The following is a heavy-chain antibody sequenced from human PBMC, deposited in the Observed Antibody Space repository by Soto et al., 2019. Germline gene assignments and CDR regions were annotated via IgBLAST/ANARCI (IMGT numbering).Heavy chain of an antibody. V-gene: IGHV3-23*01. CDR1: GFTFSSYG. D-gene: IGHD2-2*01. CDR3: AKRGDIVEVSRTFVGYGMDV. Sequence: PGGSLRLSCEASGFTFSSYGMSWVRQAPGKGLEWVSGISGSGGSTYYADSVKGRFAISRDDSKNTVYLQMNSLRAEDTAVYYCAKRGDIVEVSRTFVGYGMDVWGQGTTVTVSS. CDR2: ISGSGGST. J-gene: IGHJ6*02.